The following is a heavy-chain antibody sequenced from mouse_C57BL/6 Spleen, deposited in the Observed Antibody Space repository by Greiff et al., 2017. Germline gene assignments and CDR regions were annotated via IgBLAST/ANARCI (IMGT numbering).Heavy chain of an antibody. V-gene: IGHV14-4*01. CDR2: IDPENGDT. Sequence: DVQLQESGAELVRPGASVKLSCTASGFNIKDDYMHWVKQRPEQGLEWIGWIDPENGDTEYASKFQGKATITADTSSNTAYLQLSSLTSEDTAVYYCTRQLRLRGLDYWGQGTSVTVSS. J-gene: IGHJ4*01. CDR1: GFNIKDDY. CDR3: TRQLRLRGLDY. D-gene: IGHD3-2*02.